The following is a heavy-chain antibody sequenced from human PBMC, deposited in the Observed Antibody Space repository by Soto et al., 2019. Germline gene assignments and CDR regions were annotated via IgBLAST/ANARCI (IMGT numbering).Heavy chain of an antibody. V-gene: IGHV4-39*01. CDR2: IYYRGNT. J-gene: IGHJ4*02. CDR1: GGSISSSSSY. Sequence: PSETLSLTCTVSGGSISSSSSYWGWIRQPPGKGLEWVGSIYYRGNTYYNPSLKGRVSISVDKSKNQFSLKLSSVTAADTAVYYCARAGYCSGGSCYGFEVYYFDYWGQGTLVTVSS. D-gene: IGHD2-15*01. CDR3: ARAGYCSGGSCYGFEVYYFDY.